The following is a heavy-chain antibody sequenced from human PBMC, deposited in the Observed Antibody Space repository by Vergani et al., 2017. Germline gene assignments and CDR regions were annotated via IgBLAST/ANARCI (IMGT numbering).Heavy chain of an antibody. CDR1: GGSISSYY. V-gene: IGHV4-4*07. D-gene: IGHD2-2*01. Sequence: QVQLQESGPGLVKPSETLALICTVSGGSISSYYWSWIRQPAGTGREWIGRIDTSGSTNYNPPLKSRVTMSVDTSNNQFPLKLSPVTAADTAVYYCARSTGRVDFYLDYGGQGTLVTVSS. CDR2: IDTSGST. CDR3: ARSTGRVDFYLDY. J-gene: IGHJ4*02.